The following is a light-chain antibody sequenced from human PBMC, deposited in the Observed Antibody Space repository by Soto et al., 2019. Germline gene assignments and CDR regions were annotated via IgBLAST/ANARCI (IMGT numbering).Light chain of an antibody. J-gene: IGKJ2*01. CDR3: QQYKSYPRT. V-gene: IGKV1D-16*01. CDR2: AAS. Sequence: DIQMTQSPSSLSASVGDRVTITCRASQGIDNWLAWYQQKPEKAPKPLIYAASGLQSGVPSRFSGSGYGTDFTLTISSLQPEDFATYYCQQYKSYPRTFGQGTKLEIK. CDR1: QGIDNW.